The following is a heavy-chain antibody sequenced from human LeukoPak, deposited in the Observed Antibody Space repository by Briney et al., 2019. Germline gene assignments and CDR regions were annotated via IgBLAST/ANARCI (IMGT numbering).Heavy chain of an antibody. V-gene: IGHV3-48*04. D-gene: IGHD3-10*01. J-gene: IGHJ4*02. Sequence: GGSLRLSCAASGFTFSNYSMNWVRQAPGKGLEWVSFVSSTGSTIYYADSVKGRFTISRDNAKNSLYLQMNSLRAEDTAVYYCARDQAPLWFGELLSSFDYWGQGTLVTVSS. CDR2: VSSTGSTI. CDR3: ARDQAPLWFGELLSSFDY. CDR1: GFTFSNYS.